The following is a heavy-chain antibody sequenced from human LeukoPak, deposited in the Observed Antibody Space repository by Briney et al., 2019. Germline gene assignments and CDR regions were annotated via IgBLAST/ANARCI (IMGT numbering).Heavy chain of an antibody. Sequence: PGGSLRLSCAASGFTFSNYRMHWVRQAPGKGLEWVSYISSSGSTIYNADSVKGRFAISRDNAKSSLYLQMNSLRAEDTAVYHCARVWGSGTYTDYWGQGTLVTVSS. D-gene: IGHD3-10*01. J-gene: IGHJ4*02. V-gene: IGHV3-48*03. CDR3: ARVWGSGTYTDY. CDR2: ISSSGSTI. CDR1: GFTFSNYR.